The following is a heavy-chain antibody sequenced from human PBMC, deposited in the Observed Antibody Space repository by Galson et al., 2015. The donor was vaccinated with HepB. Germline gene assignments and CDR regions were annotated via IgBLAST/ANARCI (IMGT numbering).Heavy chain of an antibody. CDR1: GFTFSSYS. V-gene: IGHV3-48*01. D-gene: IGHD2-2*01. CDR2: ISSSSSTI. Sequence: SLRLSCAASGFTFSSYSMNWVRQAPGKGLEWVSYISSSSSTIYYADSVKGRFTISGDNAKNSLYPQMNSLRAEDTAVYYCARVILGYCSSTSCGDEYYYYYGMDVWGQGTTVTVSS. CDR3: ARVILGYCSSTSCGDEYYYYYGMDV. J-gene: IGHJ6*02.